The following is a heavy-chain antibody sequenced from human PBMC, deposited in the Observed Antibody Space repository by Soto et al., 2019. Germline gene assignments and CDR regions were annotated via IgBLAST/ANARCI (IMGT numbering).Heavy chain of an antibody. V-gene: IGHV1-69*01. D-gene: IGHD6-19*01. CDR1: GDTFIGYS. CDR2: VIPTQRTT. Sequence: QVQLVQSGAEVKKPGTSVRVSCKASGDTFIGYSISWVRQAPGQGLEWMGWVIPTQRTTKYAQRFQGRVTMRVDQLASTPYTELSSLRPEDTALYYCVIDRLIVAVSVGRMDVWGQGTTVTVSS. CDR3: VIDRLIVAVSVGRMDV. J-gene: IGHJ6*02.